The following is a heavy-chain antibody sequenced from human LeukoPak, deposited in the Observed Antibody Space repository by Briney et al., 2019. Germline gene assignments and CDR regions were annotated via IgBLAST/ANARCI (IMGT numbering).Heavy chain of an antibody. CDR2: IKQDGSEK. CDR3: ARWCRIQLPRPYNWFDP. J-gene: IGHJ5*02. Sequence: GGSLRLSCAASGFTFDDYTMHWVRQAPGKGLEWVANIKQDGSEKYYVDSVKGRFTISRDNAKNSLYLQMNSLRAEDTAVYYCARWCRIQLPRPYNWFDPWGQGTLVAVSS. V-gene: IGHV3-7*01. D-gene: IGHD5-18*01. CDR1: GFTFDDYT.